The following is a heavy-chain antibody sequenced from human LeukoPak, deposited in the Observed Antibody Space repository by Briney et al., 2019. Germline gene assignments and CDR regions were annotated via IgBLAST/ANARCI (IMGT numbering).Heavy chain of an antibody. V-gene: IGHV4-4*07. Sequence: SETLSLTCTVSGGXISSYYCSWIRQPAGKGLEWIGRIYSSGSTNCNPSLKSRVTMSVDTSKNQFSLKLSSVIAADTAVYYCARQYDYWGQGTLVTVSS. D-gene: IGHD4-11*01. CDR1: GGXISSYY. CDR2: IYSSGST. J-gene: IGHJ4*02. CDR3: ARQYDY.